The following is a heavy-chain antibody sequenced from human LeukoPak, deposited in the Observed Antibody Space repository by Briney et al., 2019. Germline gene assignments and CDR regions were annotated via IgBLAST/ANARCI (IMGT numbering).Heavy chain of an antibody. CDR2: ISYSSSYI. V-gene: IGHV3-21*01. Sequence: GGSLRLSCAASGFTFSSYTMNWVRQAPGKGLEWVSSISYSSSYIYYVDSVKGRFTISRDNAKNSLYLEMNNLRAEDTAVYFCARVVAAAGYYFDYWGQGLLVTVSS. CDR1: GFTFSSYT. D-gene: IGHD6-13*01. CDR3: ARVVAAAGYYFDY. J-gene: IGHJ4*02.